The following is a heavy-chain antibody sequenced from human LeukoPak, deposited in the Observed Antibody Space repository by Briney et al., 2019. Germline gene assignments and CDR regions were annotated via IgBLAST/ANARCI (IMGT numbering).Heavy chain of an antibody. CDR3: ATQPAGPASWFDP. CDR2: IYYSGNT. Sequence: PSETLSLTCSVSSGSISPYYWSWIRQTPGKGLEWIGFIYYSGNTNYNPSLKSRATILLDMSKNQFSLKLSSVTAADTAVYYCATQPAGPASWFDPWGQGTLVTVSP. J-gene: IGHJ5*02. D-gene: IGHD6-13*01. V-gene: IGHV4-59*01. CDR1: SGSISPYY.